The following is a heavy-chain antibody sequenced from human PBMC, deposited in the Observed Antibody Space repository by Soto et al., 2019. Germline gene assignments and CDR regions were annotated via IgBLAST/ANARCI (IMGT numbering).Heavy chain of an antibody. Sequence: GASVKVSCKASGGTFGSYAISWVRHAPGQGLEWMGGIIPIFGTANYAQKFQGRVTITADESTSTAYMELSSLRSEDTAVYYCAGVKNAQYYYYGMDVWGQGTTVTVSS. J-gene: IGHJ6*02. CDR2: IIPIFGTA. V-gene: IGHV1-69*13. CDR3: AGVKNAQYYYYGMDV. CDR1: GGTFGSYA. D-gene: IGHD1-1*01.